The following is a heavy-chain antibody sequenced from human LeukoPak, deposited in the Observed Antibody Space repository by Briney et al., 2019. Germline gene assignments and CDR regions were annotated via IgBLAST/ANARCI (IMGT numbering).Heavy chain of an antibody. Sequence: ASVKVSCKASGYTFTGYYMHWMRQAPGQGLEWMGRINPNSGGTNYAQKFQGRVTMTRDTSISTAYMELSRLRSDDTAVYYCARGGRIAAAGLNRGYWGQGTLVTVSS. CDR3: ARGGRIAAAGLNRGY. CDR2: INPNSGGT. V-gene: IGHV1-2*06. CDR1: GYTFTGYY. J-gene: IGHJ4*02. D-gene: IGHD6-13*01.